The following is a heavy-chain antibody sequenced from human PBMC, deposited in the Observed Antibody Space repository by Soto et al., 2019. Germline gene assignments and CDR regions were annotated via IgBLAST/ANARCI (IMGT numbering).Heavy chain of an antibody. J-gene: IGHJ1*01. Sequence: GGSLRLSCAASGFTFSSHGMTWVRQAPGEGLEWVSSIHAGGTTTYSADSVKGRFTISRDNSENTLYLQMNSLRPEDTAVYYCVKASYTSSWYAQHWGQGTKVTVS. CDR2: IHAGGTTT. V-gene: IGHV3-23*01. CDR1: GFTFSSHG. D-gene: IGHD6-13*01. CDR3: VKASYTSSWYAQH.